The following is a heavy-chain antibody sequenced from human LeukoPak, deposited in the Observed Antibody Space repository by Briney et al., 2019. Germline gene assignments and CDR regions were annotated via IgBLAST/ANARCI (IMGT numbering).Heavy chain of an antibody. Sequence: GGSLRLSCAASGFTFSSYGMHWVRQAPGKGLEWVAFIRYDGSNKYYADSVKGRFTISRDNAKNSLYLQMNSLRAEDTAVYYCAKEWFGELHFDYWGQGTLVTVSS. J-gene: IGHJ4*02. CDR1: GFTFSSYG. CDR3: AKEWFGELHFDY. V-gene: IGHV3-30*02. D-gene: IGHD3-10*01. CDR2: IRYDGSNK.